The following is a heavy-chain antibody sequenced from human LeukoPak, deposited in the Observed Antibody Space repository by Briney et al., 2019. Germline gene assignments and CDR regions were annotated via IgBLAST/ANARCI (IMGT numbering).Heavy chain of an antibody. CDR3: AKGSYSSGWYWFDP. CDR2: ISGSGGST. CDR1: GFTFSDYW. D-gene: IGHD6-19*01. J-gene: IGHJ5*02. V-gene: IGHV3-23*01. Sequence: GGSLRLSCAASGFTFSDYWMHWVRQAPGKGLEWVSAISGSGGSTYYADSVKGRFTISRDNSKNTLYLQMNSLRAEDTAVYYCAKGSYSSGWYWFDPWGQGTLVTVSS.